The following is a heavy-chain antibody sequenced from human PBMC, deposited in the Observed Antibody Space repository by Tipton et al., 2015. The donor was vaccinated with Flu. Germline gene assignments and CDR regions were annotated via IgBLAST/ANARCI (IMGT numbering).Heavy chain of an antibody. CDR1: GGSISSSSYY. V-gene: IGHV4-39*07. CDR3: ARDLGGQSSGWKGPFDY. J-gene: IGHJ4*02. CDR2: IYYSGST. Sequence: TLSLTCTVSGGSISSSSYYWGWIRQPPGKGLEWIGSIYYSGSTYYNPSLKSRVTISVDTSKNQFSLKLSSVTAADTAVYYCARDLGGQSSGWKGPFDYWGRGTLVTVSS. D-gene: IGHD6-19*01.